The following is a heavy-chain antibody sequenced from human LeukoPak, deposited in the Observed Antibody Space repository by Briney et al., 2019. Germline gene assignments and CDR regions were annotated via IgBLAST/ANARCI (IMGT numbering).Heavy chain of an antibody. D-gene: IGHD6-6*01. CDR2: IYTSGST. CDR3: ATYSSSGAFDI. V-gene: IGHV4-61*02. J-gene: IGHJ3*02. CDR1: GGFISSNSYY. Sequence: SETLSLTCTVSGGFISSNSYYWGWIRQPAGKGLEWIGRIYTSGSTNYNPSLKSRVTMSVDTSKNQFSLKLSSVTAADTAVYYCATYSSSGAFDIWGQGTMVTVSS.